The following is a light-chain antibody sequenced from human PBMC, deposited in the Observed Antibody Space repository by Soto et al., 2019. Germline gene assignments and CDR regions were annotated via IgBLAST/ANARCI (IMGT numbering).Light chain of an antibody. Sequence: QSALTQPRSVSGSPGQSVTISCTGTSSDVGGYNYVSWYQQHRGKAPKLMIYDVSKRPSGVPDRFSGSKSGNTASLTISGLQAEDEADYYCCSYAGSNWVFGGGTKLTVL. CDR3: CSYAGSNWV. CDR2: DVS. CDR1: SSDVGGYNY. J-gene: IGLJ3*02. V-gene: IGLV2-11*01.